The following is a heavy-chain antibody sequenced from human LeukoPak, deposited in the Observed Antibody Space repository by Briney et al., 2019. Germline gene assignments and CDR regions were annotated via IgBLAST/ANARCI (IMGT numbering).Heavy chain of an antibody. J-gene: IGHJ6*02. CDR3: ARVVSLFGTGSFYYYYGMDV. CDR2: ISYDGGNK. D-gene: IGHD3-3*01. CDR1: GFTFSSYA. Sequence: GGSLRLSCAASGFTFSSYAMHWVRQAPGEGLEWVAVISYDGGNKYYADSVKGRFTISRDNSKNTLYLQMNSLRAEDTAVYYCARVVSLFGTGSFYYYYGMDVWGQGTTVTVSS. V-gene: IGHV3-30-3*01.